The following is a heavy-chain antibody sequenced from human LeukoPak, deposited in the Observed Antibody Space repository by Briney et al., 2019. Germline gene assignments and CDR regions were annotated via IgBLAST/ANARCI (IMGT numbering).Heavy chain of an antibody. D-gene: IGHD3-10*01. CDR2: IYSSGST. CDR1: GDSIISSY. J-gene: IGHJ4*02. V-gene: IGHV4-4*08. CDR3: ARRGGSGRSFDY. Sequence: SETLSLTCNVSGDSIISSYWAWIRQPPGKGLEWIGNIYSSGSTYYNPSLKSRLAISVDTSKNQFSLKLSSVTAADTAVYYCARRGGSGRSFDYWGQGTLAIVSS.